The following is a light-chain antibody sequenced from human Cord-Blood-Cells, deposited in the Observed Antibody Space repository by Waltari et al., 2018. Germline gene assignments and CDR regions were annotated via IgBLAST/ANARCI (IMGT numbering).Light chain of an antibody. Sequence: EIVLTQSPGTLSLSPGERATLSCRASQSVSNSYLAGYQQNAGQAPRLLIYGASSRATGIPDRFSGSGSGTDFTLTISRLEPEDFAVYYCQQYGSSPWTFGQGTKVEIK. CDR3: QQYGSSPWT. CDR2: GAS. J-gene: IGKJ1*01. V-gene: IGKV3-20*01. CDR1: QSVSNSY.